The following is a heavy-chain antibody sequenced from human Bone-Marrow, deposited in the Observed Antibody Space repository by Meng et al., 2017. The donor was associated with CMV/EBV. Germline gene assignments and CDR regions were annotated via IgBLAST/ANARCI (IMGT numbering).Heavy chain of an antibody. CDR1: IASISSYC. J-gene: IGHJ4*02. V-gene: IGHV4-59*01. Sequence: SETLSLTCTVSIASISSYCWSWIRQPPGKGLEWIGYIYYNGGTNYNPSLKSRVTISVDTSKTQFSLKLNSVTAADTAVYYCASLDDYGTFDYWGQGTLVTVSS. CDR3: ASLDDYGTFDY. CDR2: IYYNGGT. D-gene: IGHD4-17*01.